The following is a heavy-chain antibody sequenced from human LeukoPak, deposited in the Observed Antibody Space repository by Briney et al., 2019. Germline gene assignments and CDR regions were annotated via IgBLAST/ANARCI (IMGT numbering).Heavy chain of an antibody. CDR1: GLTPSSYA. J-gene: IGHJ5*02. CDR3: AKSPGAGTMQNWFDP. V-gene: IGHV3-23*01. Sequence: GGSLRLSCAASGLTPSSYAMSWLRQAPGKGLEWVSAISGSGGSTYYADSVKGRFTISRDHSKNTLYLQMNSLRAEDTAVYYCAKSPGAGTMQNWFDPRGQGTMVTVSS. CDR2: ISGSGGST. D-gene: IGHD6-13*01.